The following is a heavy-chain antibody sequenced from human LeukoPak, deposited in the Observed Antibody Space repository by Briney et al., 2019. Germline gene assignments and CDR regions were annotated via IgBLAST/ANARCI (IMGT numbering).Heavy chain of an antibody. V-gene: IGHV3-48*03. D-gene: IGHD3-10*01. J-gene: IGHJ4*02. CDR1: GFTFSSYE. CDR3: ARSGWGSGSYFDY. Sequence: PGGSLRLSCAASGFTFSSYEMNWVRQAPGKGLEWVSYISSSGSTMYYADSVKGRFTISRDNAKNSLYLQMNSLRAEDTAVYYCARSGWGSGSYFDYWGQGTLVTVSS. CDR2: ISSSGSTM.